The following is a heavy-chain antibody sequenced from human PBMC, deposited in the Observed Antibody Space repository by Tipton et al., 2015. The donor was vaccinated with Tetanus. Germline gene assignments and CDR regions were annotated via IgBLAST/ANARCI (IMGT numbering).Heavy chain of an antibody. CDR1: GGSISSGCFY. Sequence: TLSLTCSVSGGSISSGCFYWSWIRQHPGKGLEWIGEIYNSGSTYYNPSLKSRVTISVDTSKNQFSLKLNSVTAADTGVYYCARDQERGARGWNSFDNWGQGSLVTVTS. CDR2: IYNSGST. CDR3: ARDQERGARGWNSFDN. D-gene: IGHD6-6*01. J-gene: IGHJ4*02. V-gene: IGHV4-31*03.